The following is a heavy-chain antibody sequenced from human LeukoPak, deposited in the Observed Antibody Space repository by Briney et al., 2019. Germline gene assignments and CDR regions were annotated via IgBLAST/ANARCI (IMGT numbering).Heavy chain of an antibody. J-gene: IGHJ4*02. CDR2: FDPEDGET. D-gene: IGHD5-24*01. CDR3: ATEPMMAIITHYFDY. CDR1: GYSLTELS. Sequence: ASVKVSCKVSGYSLTELSMHWVRQAPGKGLEWMGGFDPEDGETIYVEKFQGRITMTEDTSTDTAYMELSSLRSEDTAVYYCATEPMMAIITHYFDYWGQGTLVTVSS. V-gene: IGHV1-24*01.